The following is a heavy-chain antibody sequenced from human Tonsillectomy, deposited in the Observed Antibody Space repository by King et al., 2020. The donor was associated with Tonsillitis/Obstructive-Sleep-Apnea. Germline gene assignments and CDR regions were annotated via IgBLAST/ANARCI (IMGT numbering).Heavy chain of an antibody. D-gene: IGHD3-10*01. J-gene: IGHJ4*02. CDR3: ASPRYYYGSGSSTYFDY. V-gene: IGHV4-39*01. CDR2: IYYSGST. CDR1: GGSISSNNYY. Sequence: QLQLQESGPGLVKPSETLSLTCTVSGGSISSNNYYWGWIRQPPGKGLEWIGSIYYSGSTYYNPSLKSRVTISVDTSKNQFSLKLSSVTAADTAVYYCASPRYYYGSGSSTYFDYWGQGTLVTVSS.